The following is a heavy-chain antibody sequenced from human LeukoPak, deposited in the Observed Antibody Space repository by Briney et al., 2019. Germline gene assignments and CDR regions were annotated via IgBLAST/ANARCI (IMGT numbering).Heavy chain of an antibody. V-gene: IGHV3-11*06. CDR3: ARVRGHGGNYFDY. Sequence: SVKGRFTISRDNAKNSLYLQMNSLRAEDTAVYYCARVRGHGGNYFDYWGQGTLVTGSS. D-gene: IGHD5-12*01. J-gene: IGHJ4*02.